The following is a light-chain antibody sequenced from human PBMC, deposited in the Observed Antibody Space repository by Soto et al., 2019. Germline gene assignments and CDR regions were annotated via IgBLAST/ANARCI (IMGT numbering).Light chain of an antibody. CDR3: SSYTSSRV. J-gene: IGLJ2*01. CDR1: SSDVGGYNY. V-gene: IGLV2-14*01. Sequence: QSALTQPASVSGSPGQSITISCTGTSSDVGGYNYVSWYQQHPGKAPKLMIYEVSNRPSGVSNRFSGSKSGNTASLTISGLQAEDEADYYCSSYTSSRVFGGGIKVTVL. CDR2: EVS.